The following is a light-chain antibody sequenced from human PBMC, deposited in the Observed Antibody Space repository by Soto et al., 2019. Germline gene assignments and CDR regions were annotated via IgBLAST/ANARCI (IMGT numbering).Light chain of an antibody. CDR2: DNN. J-gene: IGLJ1*01. Sequence: QIVLTQPPSVSEAPGDDVSIYCSGSSSNIGNNYVSWYQQLPGTAPKLLIYDNNKRPSGIPDRFSGSKSGTSATLGITGLQTGDEADYYCGTWDSSLSAVYVFGTGTKVTVL. V-gene: IGLV1-51*01. CDR1: SSNIGNNY. CDR3: GTWDSSLSAVYV.